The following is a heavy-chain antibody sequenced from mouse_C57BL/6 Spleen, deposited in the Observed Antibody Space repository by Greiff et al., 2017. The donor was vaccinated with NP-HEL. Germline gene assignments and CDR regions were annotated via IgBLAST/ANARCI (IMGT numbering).Heavy chain of an antibody. CDR3: ARQDYHWYFDV. D-gene: IGHD2-4*01. Sequence: EVQLVESGGGLVKPGGSLKLSCAASGFTFSDYGMHWVRQAPEKGLEWVAYISSGSSTIYYTDTVKGRVTIARDNAKNTLFLQMTSLRSEDTAMYYCARQDYHWYFDVWGPVTAVTVSS. J-gene: IGHJ1*01. CDR1: GFTFSDYG. V-gene: IGHV5-17*01. CDR2: ISSGSSTI.